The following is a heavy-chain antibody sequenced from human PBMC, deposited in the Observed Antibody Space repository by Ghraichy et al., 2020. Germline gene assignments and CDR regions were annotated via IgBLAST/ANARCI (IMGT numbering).Heavy chain of an antibody. CDR3: ATDSSGYTRAAFDI. Sequence: ASVKVACKASGYTFTSYGISWVRQAPGQGLEWMGWISAYNGNTNYAQKLQGRVTMTTDTSTSTAYMELRSLRSDDTAVYYCATDSSGYTRAAFDIWGQGTMVTVSS. V-gene: IGHV1-18*04. J-gene: IGHJ3*02. CDR1: GYTFTSYG. D-gene: IGHD3-22*01. CDR2: ISAYNGNT.